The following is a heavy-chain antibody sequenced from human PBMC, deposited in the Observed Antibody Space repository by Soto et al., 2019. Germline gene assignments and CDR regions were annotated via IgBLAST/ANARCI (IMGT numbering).Heavy chain of an antibody. CDR1: GDTFSRYS. J-gene: IGHJ6*02. V-gene: IGHV1-69*12. CDR3: AVGASAAATWYSHGMDV. Sequence: QVQLVQFGAEVKKPGSLVKVSCKASGDTFSRYSISWVRQAPGQGLEWMGGIFAGFGTATYAQKFHGRVLIIADESKTTAYMELTSLTYEDTAVYYCAVGASAAATWYSHGMDVWGQGNTVTVSS. D-gene: IGHD1-26*01. CDR2: IFAGFGTA.